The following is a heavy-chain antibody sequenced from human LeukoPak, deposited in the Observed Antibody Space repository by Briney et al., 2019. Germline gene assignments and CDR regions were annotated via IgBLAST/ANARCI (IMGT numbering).Heavy chain of an antibody. CDR2: IYYTGST. Sequence: PSETLSLTCTVSGGSIDSYYWSWIRQPPGKGLEWIGYIYYTGSTEYHPSLKSRVTISVDTSKNQFSLKLSSVTAADTAVYYCARHFDYSNYYYYYMDVWGKGTTVTVSS. CDR3: ARHFDYSNYYYYYMDV. CDR1: GGSIDSYY. J-gene: IGHJ6*03. D-gene: IGHD4-11*01. V-gene: IGHV4-59*08.